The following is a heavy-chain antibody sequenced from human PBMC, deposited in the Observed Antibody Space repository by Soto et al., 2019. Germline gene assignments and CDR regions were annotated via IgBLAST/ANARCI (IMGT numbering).Heavy chain of an antibody. CDR3: ARWGRGSYDILTGYYTSYYYYGMDV. Sequence: ASVKVSCNASGYTFTSYDINWVRQATGQGLEWMGWMNPNSGNTGYAQKFQGRVTMTRNTSISTAYMELSSLRSEDTAVYYCARWGRGSYDILTGYYTSYYYYGMDVWGQGTTGTVS. CDR1: GYTFTSYD. D-gene: IGHD3-9*01. V-gene: IGHV1-8*01. CDR2: MNPNSGNT. J-gene: IGHJ6*02.